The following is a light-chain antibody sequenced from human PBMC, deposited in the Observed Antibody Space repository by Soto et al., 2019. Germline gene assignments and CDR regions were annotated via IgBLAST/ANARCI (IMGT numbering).Light chain of an antibody. CDR2: KSS. CDR3: HQYDNWPKT. Sequence: IQMTQSPSTLSASVGDRVTITCRASQSISSWLAWYQQKPGKAPKLLIYKSSILESGVPSRFSGSGSGTEFTLTISSLQSEDFAVYYCHQYDNWPKTFGQGTRLEIK. J-gene: IGKJ5*01. CDR1: QSISSW. V-gene: IGKV1-5*03.